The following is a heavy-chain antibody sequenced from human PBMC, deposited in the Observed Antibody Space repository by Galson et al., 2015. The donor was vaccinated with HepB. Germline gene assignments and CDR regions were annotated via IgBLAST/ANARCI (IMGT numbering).Heavy chain of an antibody. CDR1: GFTFSDYY. CDR3: ARLIWGPGGFSYGGPSDY. CDR2: INSDSGHT. D-gene: IGHD3-16*01. J-gene: IGHJ4*02. Sequence: SLRLSCAATGFTFSDYYINWIRQVPGEGLKWVSYINSDSGHTNYADSVKGRFTISRDNAKSSLYLQMSSLRDEDTAVYYCARLIWGPGGFSYGGPSDYWGQGTLVIVSS. V-gene: IGHV3-11*06.